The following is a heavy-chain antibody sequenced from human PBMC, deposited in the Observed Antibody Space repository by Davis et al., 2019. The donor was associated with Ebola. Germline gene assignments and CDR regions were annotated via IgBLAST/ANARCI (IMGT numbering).Heavy chain of an antibody. D-gene: IGHD4-17*01. CDR2: IIPIFGTA. CDR1: GYTFTSYA. J-gene: IGHJ6*02. Sequence: SVKVSCKASGYTFTSYAISWVRQAPGQGLEWMGGIIPIFGTANYAQKFQGRVTITADKSTSTAYMELSSLRSEDTAVYYCAITVTTFLPSFYYYGMDVWGQGTTVTVSS. V-gene: IGHV1-69*06. CDR3: AITVTTFLPSFYYYGMDV.